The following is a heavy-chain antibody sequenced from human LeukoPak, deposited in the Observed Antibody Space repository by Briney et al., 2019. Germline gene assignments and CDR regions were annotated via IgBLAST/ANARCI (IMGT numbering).Heavy chain of an antibody. CDR1: GFTFSSYA. Sequence: GGSLRLSCAASGFTFSSYAMHWVRQAPGKGLEYVSAISSNGGSTYYANSVKGRFTISRDNSKNTLYLQMGSLRAEDMAVYYCARDRYCSGGSCYSSWYFDLWGRGTLVTVSS. V-gene: IGHV3-64*01. CDR3: ARDRYCSGGSCYSSWYFDL. D-gene: IGHD2-15*01. J-gene: IGHJ2*01. CDR2: ISSNGGST.